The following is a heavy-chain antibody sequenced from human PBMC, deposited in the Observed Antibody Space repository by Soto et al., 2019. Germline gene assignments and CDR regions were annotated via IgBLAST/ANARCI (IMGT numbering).Heavy chain of an antibody. Sequence: GASVKVSCKASGGTFSSYAISWVRQAPGQGLEWMGGIIPIFGTANYAQKFQGRVTITADESTSTAYMELSSLRSEDTAVYYCARSPYDFWSGFGLYYYYGMDVWGQGTTVTVSS. CDR1: GGTFSSYA. CDR3: ARSPYDFWSGFGLYYYYGMDV. D-gene: IGHD3-3*01. V-gene: IGHV1-69*13. J-gene: IGHJ6*02. CDR2: IIPIFGTA.